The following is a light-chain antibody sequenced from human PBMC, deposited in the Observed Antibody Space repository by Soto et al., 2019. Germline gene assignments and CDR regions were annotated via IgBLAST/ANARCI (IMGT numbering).Light chain of an antibody. CDR2: GGS. CDR3: QQYSSSRT. J-gene: IGKJ1*01. CDR1: QSVSRNH. Sequence: DIVLTQSPGTLYVSAGERATLSCRASQSVSRNHLAWYQQKPGQAPRLLIYGGSSRATGIPVRFIGSGSETDFTLTISRLDPEFFAVYYCQQYSSSRTFCQGTKVDIK. V-gene: IGKV3-20*01.